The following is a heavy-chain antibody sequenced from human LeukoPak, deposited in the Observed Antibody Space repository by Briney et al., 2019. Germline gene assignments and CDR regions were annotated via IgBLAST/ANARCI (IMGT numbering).Heavy chain of an antibody. CDR1: GFTFSSYE. CDR2: ISSSGSTI. CDR3: AKDGYSGYTRHFDY. J-gene: IGHJ4*02. V-gene: IGHV3-48*03. D-gene: IGHD5-12*01. Sequence: PGGSLRLSCAASGFTFSSYEMNWVRQAPGKGLEWVSYISSSGSTIYYADSVKGRFTISRDNAKNSLYLQMNSLRAEDTAVYYCAKDGYSGYTRHFDYWGQGTLVTVSS.